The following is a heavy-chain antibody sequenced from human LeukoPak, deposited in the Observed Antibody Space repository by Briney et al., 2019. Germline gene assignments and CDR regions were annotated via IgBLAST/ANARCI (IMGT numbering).Heavy chain of an antibody. D-gene: IGHD5-12*01. Sequence: GGSLRLSCAVSGINFRGYWMAWVRQAPGKGLEWVANMKQDGSEKYYVDSVKGRFTISRDNAKNSLYLEMNSLRVEDTTVYYCARDLGHTGYDLYDYWGQGTLVTVSS. V-gene: IGHV3-7*01. J-gene: IGHJ4*02. CDR3: ARDLGHTGYDLYDY. CDR2: MKQDGSEK. CDR1: GINFRGYW.